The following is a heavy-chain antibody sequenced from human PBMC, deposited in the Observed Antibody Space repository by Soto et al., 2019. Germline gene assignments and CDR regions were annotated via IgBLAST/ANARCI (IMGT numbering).Heavy chain of an antibody. V-gene: IGHV1-46*01. CDR2: INPSDGTT. CDR1: GNNLTSYY. J-gene: IGHJ4*02. Sequence: QVQLVQSGAEVKKPGASVKISCKASGNNLTSYYVHWVRQAPGQGLEWMGIINPSDGTTSYAQKLQGRVTMTSETSTSTVYMELSSLRSEDTAVYFCARDAVVGTTTRSHFDYWGQGTLVTVSS. D-gene: IGHD3-22*01. CDR3: ARDAVVGTTTRSHFDY.